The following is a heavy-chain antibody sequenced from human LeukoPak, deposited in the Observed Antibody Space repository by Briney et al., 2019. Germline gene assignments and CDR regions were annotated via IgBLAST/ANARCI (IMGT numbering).Heavy chain of an antibody. CDR2: IYHSGST. D-gene: IGHD1-26*01. V-gene: IGHV4-38-2*02. Sequence: SQTLSLTCTVSGYSISSGYYWGWIRQPPGKGLEGIGSIYHSGSTYYNPSLKSRVTISVDTSKNQFSLKLSSVTAADSGVYYRAELSWSYRELVRPLDYWGQGTLVTVSS. CDR3: AELSWSYRELVRPLDY. J-gene: IGHJ4*02. CDR1: GYSISSGYY.